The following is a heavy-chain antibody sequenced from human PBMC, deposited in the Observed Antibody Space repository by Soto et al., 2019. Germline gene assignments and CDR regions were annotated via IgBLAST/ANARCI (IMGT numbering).Heavy chain of an antibody. J-gene: IGHJ6*02. D-gene: IGHD3-10*01. Sequence: QVQLVQSGAEVQKPGSSVEVSCKASGDTFSTHAITWVRQAPGQGLEWMGGIIPILGTPNYAQKFQGRVTIIADKSTSTAYMELSSVRSDDTAVYYCARVGDYGMDVWGQGTTITVSS. V-gene: IGHV1-69*06. CDR1: GDTFSTHA. CDR2: IIPILGTP. CDR3: ARVGDYGMDV.